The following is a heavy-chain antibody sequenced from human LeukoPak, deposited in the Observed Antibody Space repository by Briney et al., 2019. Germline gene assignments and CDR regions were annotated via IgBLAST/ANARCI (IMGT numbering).Heavy chain of an antibody. CDR1: GFTFSSYS. CDR3: ARGLRTGHLDY. CDR2: ISSSSSYI. J-gene: IGHJ4*02. D-gene: IGHD3/OR15-3a*01. Sequence: GSLRLSCAASGFTFSSYSMHWVRQAPGKGLEWVSSISSSSSYIYYADSVKGRFTISRDNAKNSLYLQMNSLRAEDTAVYYCARGLRTGHLDYWGQGTLVTVSS. V-gene: IGHV3-21*01.